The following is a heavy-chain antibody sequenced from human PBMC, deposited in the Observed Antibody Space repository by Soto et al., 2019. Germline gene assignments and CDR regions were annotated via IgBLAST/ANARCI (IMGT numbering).Heavy chain of an antibody. CDR3: ARDSVVHGRDA. CDR2: FSYSGST. D-gene: IGHD3-10*01. V-gene: IGHV4-59*01. CDR1: YDSISSYY. Sequence: QVQLQESGPGLVKPSETLSLTCTVSYDSISSYYWSWIRQPPGTGLEWIGYFSYSGSTNYNPSLESGVTISVDTSKNPVSLKMRYLPAADTAVYFCARDSVVHGRDAWGQGTTVAVSS. J-gene: IGHJ6*02.